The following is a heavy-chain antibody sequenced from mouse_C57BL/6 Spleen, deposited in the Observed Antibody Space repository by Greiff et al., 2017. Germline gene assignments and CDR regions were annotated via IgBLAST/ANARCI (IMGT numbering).Heavy chain of an antibody. CDR2: IDPANGNT. CDR1: GFTIKNTY. J-gene: IGHJ2*01. CDR3: ARSYDVPYFAY. V-gene: IGHV14-3*01. D-gene: IGHD2-12*01. Sequence: EVQLVESVAELVRPGASVKLSCTASGFTIKNTYMHWVKQRPEQGLEWIGRIDPANGNTKYPPKFQGKATITADTSSNTAYLQLSSLTSEDTAIYYCARSYDVPYFAYWGQGTTLTVPS.